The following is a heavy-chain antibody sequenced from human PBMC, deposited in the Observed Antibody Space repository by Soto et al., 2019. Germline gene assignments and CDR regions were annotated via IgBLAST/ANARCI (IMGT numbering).Heavy chain of an antibody. Sequence: QVQLVESGGGVVQPGRSLRLSCAASGFTFSSYAMHWVRQAPGKGLEWVAVISYDGSNKYYADSVKGRFTISRDNSKNTLYLQMTSLRAEDTAVYYCARDHRIQLWSKITAYYFDYWGQGTLVTVSS. V-gene: IGHV3-30-3*01. J-gene: IGHJ4*02. CDR1: GFTFSSYA. CDR3: ARDHRIQLWSKITAYYFDY. CDR2: ISYDGSNK. D-gene: IGHD5-18*01.